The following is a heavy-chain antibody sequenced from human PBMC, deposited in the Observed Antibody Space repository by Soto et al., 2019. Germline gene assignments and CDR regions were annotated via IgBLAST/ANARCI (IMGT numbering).Heavy chain of an antibody. CDR2: IYPGDSDT. V-gene: IGHV5-51*01. CDR1: GYSFTSYW. D-gene: IGHD3-9*01. J-gene: IGHJ6*02. CDR3: ARHGHYDILTGYYGYDYYYGMDV. Sequence: GESLKISCKGSGYSFTSYWIGWVRQMPGKGLEWMGIIYPGDSDTRYSPSFQGQVTISADKSISTAYLQGSSLKASDTAMYYCARHGHYDILTGYYGYDYYYGMDVWGQGTTVTVS.